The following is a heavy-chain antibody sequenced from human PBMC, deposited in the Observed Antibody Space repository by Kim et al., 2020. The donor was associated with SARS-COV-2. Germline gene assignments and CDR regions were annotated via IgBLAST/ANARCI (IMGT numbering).Heavy chain of an antibody. D-gene: IGHD2-15*01. CDR2: IRSKAYGGTT. Sequence: GGSLRLSCTASGFTFGDYAMSWVRQAPGKGLEWVGFIRSKAYGGTTEYAASVKGRFTISRDDSKSIAYLQMNSLKTEDTAVYYCPRVAATGYGMDVWGQGTTVTVSS. V-gene: IGHV3-49*04. CDR3: PRVAATGYGMDV. J-gene: IGHJ6*02. CDR1: GFTFGDYA.